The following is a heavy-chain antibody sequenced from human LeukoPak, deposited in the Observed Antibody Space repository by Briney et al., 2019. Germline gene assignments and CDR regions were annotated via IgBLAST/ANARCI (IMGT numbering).Heavy chain of an antibody. CDR1: GGSFSGYY. CDR3: ARDSPYYYDSSGYYGVWSLEKPAFWFDP. Sequence: PSETLSLTCAVYGGSFSGYYWSWIRQPPGKGLEWMGEINHMESTNYNPSLKSRVTISVDTSKNQFSLKLSSVTAADTAVYYCARDSPYYYDSSGYYGVWSLEKPAFWFDPWGQGTLVTVSS. J-gene: IGHJ5*02. D-gene: IGHD3-22*01. V-gene: IGHV4-34*01. CDR2: INHMEST.